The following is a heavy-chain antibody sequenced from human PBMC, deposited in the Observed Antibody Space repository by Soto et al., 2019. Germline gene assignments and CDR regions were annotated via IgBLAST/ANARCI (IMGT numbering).Heavy chain of an antibody. V-gene: IGHV1-18*01. D-gene: IGHD5-18*01. CDR3: ARGIHGDYYYGMDV. CDR1: GYTFYSHS. J-gene: IGHJ6*02. CDR2: INADYGNT. Sequence: GASVKVSCKASGYTFYSHSISWVRQAPGQGLEWMGRINADYGNTQYAQKFRGRVTMTTDTSTTTVYMELTNLRSDDTAVYYCARGIHGDYYYGMDVWGQRTTVPVSS.